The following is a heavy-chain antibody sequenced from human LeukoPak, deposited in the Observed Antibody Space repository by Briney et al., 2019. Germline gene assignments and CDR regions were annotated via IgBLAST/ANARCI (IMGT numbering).Heavy chain of an antibody. CDR2: IKSKTDGGTT. V-gene: IGHV3-15*01. CDR1: GFTFSSAW. CDR3: TTEAYCSSTSCYKSFDP. Sequence: PGGSLRLSCAASGFTFSSAWMSWVRQAPGKGLEWVGRIKSKTDGGTTDYAAPVKGRFTISRDDSKNTLYLQMNSLKTEDTAVYYCTTEAYCSSTSCYKSFDPWGQGTLVTVSS. D-gene: IGHD2-2*02. J-gene: IGHJ5*02.